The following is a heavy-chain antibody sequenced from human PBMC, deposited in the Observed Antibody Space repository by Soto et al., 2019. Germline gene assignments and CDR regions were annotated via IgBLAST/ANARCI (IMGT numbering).Heavy chain of an antibody. CDR1: GFIFSYYY. CDR2: ISTGGNTI. V-gene: IGHV3-11*01. D-gene: IGHD1-7*01. J-gene: IGHJ6*02. Sequence: GGSLRLSCAASGFIFSYYYMSWIRQAPGKGLEWLSYISTGGNTIYYAESVKGRFTISRDNAKNSLYLQMNSLGAEDTAVYYCERWAPYNWYLHAMDVWGQGTTVTVSS. CDR3: ERWAPYNWYLHAMDV.